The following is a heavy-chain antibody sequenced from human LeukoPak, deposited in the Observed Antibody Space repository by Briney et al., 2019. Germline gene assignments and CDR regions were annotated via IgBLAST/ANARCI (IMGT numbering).Heavy chain of an antibody. J-gene: IGHJ4*02. Sequence: GGSLRLSCEASGFTFSDYYMSWIRQAPGKGLEWVSYISNSGSTIYYADSVKGRFTISRDNAKNSLYLQMNSLRAEDTAVYYCARAAVGEVTMVRGVSYYFDYWGQGTLVTVSS. V-gene: IGHV3-11*01. CDR3: ARAAVGEVTMVRGVSYYFDY. D-gene: IGHD3-10*01. CDR2: ISNSGSTI. CDR1: GFTFSDYY.